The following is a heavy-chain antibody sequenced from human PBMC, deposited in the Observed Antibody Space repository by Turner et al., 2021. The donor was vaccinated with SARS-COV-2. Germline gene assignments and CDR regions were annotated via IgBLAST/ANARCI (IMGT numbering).Heavy chain of an antibody. D-gene: IGHD6-19*01. Sequence: QVQLVDSGGGVVQPGRSLRLSCAASGFTFSRSGMHWVRQAPGKGLEWVAVIWYDGSNKYYADSVKGRFTISRDNSKNTLYLQMNSLRAEDTAVYYCAKAGFGYSSGWGYFDYWGQGTLVTVSS. V-gene: IGHV3-33*06. CDR2: IWYDGSNK. CDR1: GFTFSRSG. J-gene: IGHJ4*02. CDR3: AKAGFGYSSGWGYFDY.